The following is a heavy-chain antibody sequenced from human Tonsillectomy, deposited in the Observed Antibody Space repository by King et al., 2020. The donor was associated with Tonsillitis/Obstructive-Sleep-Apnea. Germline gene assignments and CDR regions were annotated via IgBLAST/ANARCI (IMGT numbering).Heavy chain of an antibody. CDR1: GFTFSGSA. D-gene: IGHD2-8*02. Sequence: VQLVESGGGLVQPGGSLKLSCAASGFTFSGSAMHWVRQASGKGLEWVGRIRSKANSYATAYAASVKGRFTISRDDSKNTAYLQMNSLKTEDTAVYYCTLWRCSSPLYYFDYWGQGTLVTVSS. CDR2: IRSKANSYAT. V-gene: IGHV3-73*01. CDR3: TLWRCSSPLYYFDY. J-gene: IGHJ4*02.